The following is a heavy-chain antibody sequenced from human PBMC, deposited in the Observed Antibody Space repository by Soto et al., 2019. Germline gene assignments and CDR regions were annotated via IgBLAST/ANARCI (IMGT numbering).Heavy chain of an antibody. J-gene: IGHJ4*02. Sequence: EVQLLESGGGLVQPGGSLRLSCAASGFTFTKHAMTWVRQAPGKGLEWISTINGGNGGTYFTDSVKGLFTISRDNFKSVTYLQMESLRFEDAAIYYWARGDVMLVAFITSHIDHWGQGTLVTVSS. V-gene: IGHV3-23*01. CDR2: INGGNGGT. CDR3: ARGDVMLVAFITSHIDH. D-gene: IGHD3-22*01. CDR1: GFTFTKHA.